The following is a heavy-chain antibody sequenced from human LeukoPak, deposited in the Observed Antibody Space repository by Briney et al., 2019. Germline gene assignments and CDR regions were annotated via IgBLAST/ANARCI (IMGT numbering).Heavy chain of an antibody. D-gene: IGHD5-12*01. CDR1: GYSFTSYW. J-gene: IGHJ4*02. CDR3: ARRIRYSGYDPSFDY. CDR2: IDPSDSYT. V-gene: IGHV5-10-1*01. Sequence: GESLRISCKGSGYSFTSYWISWVRQMPGKGLEWMGRIDPSDSYTNYSPSFQGHVTISADKSISTAYLQWSSLKASDTAMYYCARRIRYSGYDPSFDYWGQETLVTVSS.